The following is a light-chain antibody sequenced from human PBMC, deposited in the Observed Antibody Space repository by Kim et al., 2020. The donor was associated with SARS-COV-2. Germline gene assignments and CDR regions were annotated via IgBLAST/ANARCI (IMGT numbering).Light chain of an antibody. CDR2: GKN. CDR1: SLRSYY. V-gene: IGLV3-19*01. J-gene: IGLJ2*01. Sequence: ALGQTVWITCQGDSLRSYYASWYQQKPGQAPVLVIYGKNNWPSGIPDRFSGSSSGNTASLTITGAQAEDEADYYCNARDSSGNSMVFGGGTQLTVL. CDR3: NARDSSGNSMV.